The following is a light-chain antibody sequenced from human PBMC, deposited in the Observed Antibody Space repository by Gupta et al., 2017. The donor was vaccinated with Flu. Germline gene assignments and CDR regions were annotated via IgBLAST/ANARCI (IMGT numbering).Light chain of an antibody. CDR3: LQYDTTPPYT. CDR1: QDISNY. CDR2: AAS. Sequence: DVQMTQSPSSLSVSVGDRLTITCQASQDISNYLNWYQQKPGKAPKLLIYAASNLQTGVPSRFSGSGSGTDFTFTTTNLQPEDIATYYCLQYDTTPPYTFGQGTKLE. J-gene: IGKJ2*01. V-gene: IGKV1-33*01.